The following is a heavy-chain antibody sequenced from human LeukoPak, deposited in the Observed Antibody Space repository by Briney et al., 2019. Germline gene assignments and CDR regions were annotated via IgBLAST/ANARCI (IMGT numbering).Heavy chain of an antibody. D-gene: IGHD3-22*01. CDR2: INTNTGNP. V-gene: IGHV7-4-1*02. J-gene: IGHJ4*02. CDR1: GYTFTSYA. Sequence: ASVKVSCKASGYTFTSYAMNWVRQAPGQGLEWMGWINTNTGNPTYAQGFTGRFAFSLDTSVSTAYLQISSLKAEDTAVYYCARLHYDSSGYYSGNWGQGTLVTVSS. CDR3: ARLHYDSSGYYSGN.